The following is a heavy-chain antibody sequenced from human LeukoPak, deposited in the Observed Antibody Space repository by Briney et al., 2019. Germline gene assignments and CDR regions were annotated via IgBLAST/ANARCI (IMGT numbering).Heavy chain of an antibody. CDR1: GYSISSGYY. J-gene: IGHJ3*02. Sequence: PSETLSLTCTVSGYSISSGYYWGWIRQPPGKGLEWIGSIYHSGSTYYNPSLKSRVTISVDTSKNQFSLKLSSVTAADTAVYYCARDTGVPDAFDIWGQGTMVTVSS. CDR3: ARDTGVPDAFDI. CDR2: IYHSGST. V-gene: IGHV4-38-2*02. D-gene: IGHD3-10*01.